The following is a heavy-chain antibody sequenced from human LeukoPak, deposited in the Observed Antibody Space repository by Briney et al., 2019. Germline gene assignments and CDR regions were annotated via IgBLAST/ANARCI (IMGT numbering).Heavy chain of an antibody. CDR2: ISGVDDTT. CDR1: GFPFSTSA. Sequence: GGSLRLSCAASGFPFSTSAMSWVRQALGKGLEWILGISGVDDTTYYADSVKGRFTISRDNSKNTLYLQMNSLRAEDTAVYYCAKDGLLSGSGSYYNADYWGQGTLGTVSS. J-gene: IGHJ4*02. D-gene: IGHD3-10*01. CDR3: AKDGLLSGSGSYYNADY. V-gene: IGHV3-23*01.